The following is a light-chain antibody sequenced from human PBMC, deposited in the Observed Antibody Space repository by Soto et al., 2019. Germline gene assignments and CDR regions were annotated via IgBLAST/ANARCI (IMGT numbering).Light chain of an antibody. CDR2: KVS. V-gene: IGKV2-30*01. CDR3: QQFSSYPLT. Sequence: DIVMTQSPFSLPVTLGQPASISCRSSQSLVDSDGNTFLNWFQQRPGQSPRRLIHKVSDRDSGVPDRFSGSGSGTDFTLRISRLEPEDFAVYYCQQFSSYPLTFGGGTKV. J-gene: IGKJ4*01. CDR1: QSLVDSDGNTF.